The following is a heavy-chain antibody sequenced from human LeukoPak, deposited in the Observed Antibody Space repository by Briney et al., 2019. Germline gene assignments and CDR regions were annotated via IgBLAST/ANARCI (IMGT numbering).Heavy chain of an antibody. CDR1: GFTVSSNY. V-gene: IGHV3-53*01. J-gene: IGHJ4*02. CDR3: ARDFFHSDISRPFDY. Sequence: PGGSLRLSCAASGFTVSSNYMSWVRQAPGKGLEWVSVIYSDGRTYYADSVKGRFTISRDNSKNTLYLETNSLRAEDSAVYYCARDFFHSDISRPFDYWGQGTLVTVSS. CDR2: IYSDGRT. D-gene: IGHD3-3*02.